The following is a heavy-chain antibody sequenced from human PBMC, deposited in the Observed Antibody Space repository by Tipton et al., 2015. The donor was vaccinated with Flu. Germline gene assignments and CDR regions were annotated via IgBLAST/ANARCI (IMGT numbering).Heavy chain of an antibody. V-gene: IGHV3-53*01. J-gene: IGHJ5*02. CDR2: IYSDGST. Sequence: SLRLSCATSGFTFSQYWMNWVRQAPGKGLEWVSVIYSDGSTYYIDSVKGRFTISRDNSKNMLSLEMNSLRAEDTAVYYCARGQGANPWGQGTLVTVSS. CDR3: ARGQGANP. CDR1: GFTFSQYW.